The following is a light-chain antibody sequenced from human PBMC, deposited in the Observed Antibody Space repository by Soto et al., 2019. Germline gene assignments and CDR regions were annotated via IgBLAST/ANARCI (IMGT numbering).Light chain of an antibody. CDR1: QSVSSN. V-gene: IGKV3-15*01. CDR3: QQYKNWPRT. Sequence: IVITQSPDSPSVSPGERATPSCRASQSVSSNLAWYQQKLGQAPRLLIYGASTRATGISARFSGSGSGTEFTLTISSLQSEDFAIYYCQQYKNWPRTFGQGTKVDIK. J-gene: IGKJ1*01. CDR2: GAS.